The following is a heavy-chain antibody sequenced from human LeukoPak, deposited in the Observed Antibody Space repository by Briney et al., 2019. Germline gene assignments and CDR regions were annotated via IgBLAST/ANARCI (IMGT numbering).Heavy chain of an antibody. J-gene: IGHJ4*02. V-gene: IGHV3-30*04. Sequence: GGSLRLSCAASGFTFSSYAMHWVRQAPGKGLEWVAVISYDGSNKYYADSVKGRFTISRDNSKNTLYLQMNSLRAEDTAVYYCARSGYDYYGSGSYWGNFDYWGQGTLVTVSS. CDR1: GFTFSSYA. CDR3: ARSGYDYYGSGSYWGNFDY. CDR2: ISYDGSNK. D-gene: IGHD3-10*01.